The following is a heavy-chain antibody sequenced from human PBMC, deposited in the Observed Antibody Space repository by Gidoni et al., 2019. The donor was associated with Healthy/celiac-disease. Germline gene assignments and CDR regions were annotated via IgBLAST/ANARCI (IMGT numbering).Heavy chain of an antibody. Sequence: EVQLLESGGGLVQPGGSLRRACAASGFTVSSYALSWVRQAPGKGLGWVSSISSSGCSTYYADSVKGRFTISRDNSKNTLYLQMNSLRAEDTAVYYCAKVYSNYGGYYYYYGMDVWGQGTTVTVSS. V-gene: IGHV3-23*01. CDR2: ISSSGCST. CDR1: GFTVSSYA. J-gene: IGHJ6*02. CDR3: AKVYSNYGGYYYYYGMDV. D-gene: IGHD4-4*01.